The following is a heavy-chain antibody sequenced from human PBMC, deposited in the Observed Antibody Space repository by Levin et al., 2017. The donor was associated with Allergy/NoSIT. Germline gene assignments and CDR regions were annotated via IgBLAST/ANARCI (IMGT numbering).Heavy chain of an antibody. Sequence: KPSETLSLTCTVSGGSISSGGYYWSWIRQHPGKGLEWIGYIYYSGSTYYNPSLKSRVTISVDTSKNQFSLKLSSVTAADTAVYYCARDLAPYGGEAGYWGQGTLVTVSS. CDR2: IYYSGST. J-gene: IGHJ4*02. CDR1: GGSISSGGYY. D-gene: IGHD4/OR15-4a*01. V-gene: IGHV4-31*03. CDR3: ARDLAPYGGEAGY.